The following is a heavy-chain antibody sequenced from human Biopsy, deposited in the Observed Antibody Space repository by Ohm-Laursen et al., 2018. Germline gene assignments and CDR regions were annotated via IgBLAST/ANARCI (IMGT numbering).Heavy chain of an antibody. Sequence: GASVKVSCKTSTGTFDSYGDTWVRQAPGQGLEWMGRIIPILRTTTYAPKFQGRVTMTEDTSTDTAYMELSSLRSEDTAVYYCAADINVWNVNYWGQGTQVTVSS. CDR3: AADINVWNVNY. J-gene: IGHJ4*02. CDR2: IIPILRTT. CDR1: TGTFDSYG. V-gene: IGHV1-69*04. D-gene: IGHD1-1*01.